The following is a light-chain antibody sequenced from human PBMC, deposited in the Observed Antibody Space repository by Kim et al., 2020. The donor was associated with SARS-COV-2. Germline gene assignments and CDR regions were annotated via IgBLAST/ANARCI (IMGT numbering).Light chain of an antibody. J-gene: IGLJ3*02. CDR1: SGHSTYA. CDR3: QTWGTGIRV. V-gene: IGLV4-69*01. CDR2: INRDGSH. Sequence: QLVLTQSPSASASLGASVKLTCTLSSGHSTYAIAWHQQQPEKRPRFLMKINRDGSHTKGDGIPDRFSGSTSGAERHLTISSLQSEDEADYYCQTWGTGIRVFGGGTQLTVL.